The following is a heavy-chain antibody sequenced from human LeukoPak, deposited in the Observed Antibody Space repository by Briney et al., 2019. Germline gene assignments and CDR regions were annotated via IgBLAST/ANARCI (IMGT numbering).Heavy chain of an antibody. CDR2: VHHSGGT. D-gene: IGHD2-21*01. CDR3: ARHGGHYQSDD. Sequence: SETLSLTCTVSGGSITSNHWSWVRQPPGKGLEWIGQVHHSGGTSHNPSLRSRVTISIDKSENQFSLKLNSVTAADTAVYYCARHGGHYQSDDWGQGTLVTVSS. J-gene: IGHJ4*02. V-gene: IGHV4-4*02. CDR1: GGSITSNH.